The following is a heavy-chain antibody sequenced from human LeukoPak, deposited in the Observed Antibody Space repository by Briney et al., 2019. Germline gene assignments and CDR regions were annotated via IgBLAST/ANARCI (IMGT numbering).Heavy chain of an antibody. CDR2: ITGSGDTI. D-gene: IGHD6-6*01. Sequence: GGSLRLSCAASGFTFSNYEMNWVRQAPGKGLEWVSYITGSGDTIYYADSVKGRFTISRDNAKNSLYLQMNSLRAEDTAVYYCARDGISALPSSLDSWGQGVLVTVSS. V-gene: IGHV3-48*03. CDR3: ARDGISALPSSLDS. J-gene: IGHJ4*02. CDR1: GFTFSNYE.